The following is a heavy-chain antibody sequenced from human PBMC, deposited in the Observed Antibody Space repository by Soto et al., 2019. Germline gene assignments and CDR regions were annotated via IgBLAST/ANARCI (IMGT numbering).Heavy chain of an antibody. CDR1: GYTFTGYY. V-gene: IGHV1-2*04. D-gene: IGHD3-9*01. J-gene: IGHJ4*02. CDR3: AREVGTELRYFDPAFDY. CDR2: INPNSGGT. Sequence: GASVKVSCKASGYTFTGYYTHWVRQAPGQGLEWMGWINPNSGGTNYAQKFQGWVTMTRDTSISTAYMELSRLRSDDTAVYYCAREVGTELRYFDPAFDYWGQGTLVTVSS.